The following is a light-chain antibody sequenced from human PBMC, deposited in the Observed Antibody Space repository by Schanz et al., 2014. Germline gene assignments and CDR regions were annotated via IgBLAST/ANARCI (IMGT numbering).Light chain of an antibody. V-gene: IGKV3-20*01. Sequence: EIVLTQSPGTLSLSPGERATFSCRASQSVRSTYFAWYQHIPGQAPRLLIHDVSKRASGIADRFSGSGSGAEFTLTISRLEPQDFAVYYCQQYGSSPQTFGQGTKVEIK. CDR2: DVS. CDR1: QSVRSTY. J-gene: IGKJ1*01. CDR3: QQYGSSPQT.